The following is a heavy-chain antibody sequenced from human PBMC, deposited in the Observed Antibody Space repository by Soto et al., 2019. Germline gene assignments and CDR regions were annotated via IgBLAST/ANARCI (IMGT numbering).Heavy chain of an antibody. CDR2: IYYSGST. CDR1: GGSISSGDYY. CDR3: ARGNYYYDSSGYRPNWFDP. Sequence: SETLSLTCTVSGGSISSGDYYWSWIRQPPGKGLEWIGYIYYSGSTYYNPSFKTRVTISVATSKNQFSLQLSSVTAADTAVYYCARGNYYYDSSGYRPNWFDPWGQGTLVTVSS. V-gene: IGHV4-30-4*01. J-gene: IGHJ5*02. D-gene: IGHD3-22*01.